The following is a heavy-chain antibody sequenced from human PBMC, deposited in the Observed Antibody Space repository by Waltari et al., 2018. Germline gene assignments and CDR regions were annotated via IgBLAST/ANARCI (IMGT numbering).Heavy chain of an antibody. CDR3: GRDRRGGGDDAFDI. CDR1: GFTFSSYS. CDR2: ISSSSINI. Sequence: EVQLVESGGGLVKPGGSLRLSCAASGFTFSSYSMNWVRQAPGKGLEWVSSISSSSINIYYADSGKGGFTITRDNAKNSLYLKMNSRRAEDTAVYYWGRDRRGGGDDAFDIWGQGTMVTVSS. V-gene: IGHV3-21*01. D-gene: IGHD3-16*01. J-gene: IGHJ3*02.